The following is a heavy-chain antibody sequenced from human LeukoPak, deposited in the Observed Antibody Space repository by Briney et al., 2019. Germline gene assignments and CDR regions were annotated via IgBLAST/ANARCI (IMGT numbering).Heavy chain of an antibody. J-gene: IGHJ5*02. CDR2: IIPTFGTA. Sequence: SVKVSCKASGGTFSSYAISWVRQAPGQGLEWMGGIIPTFGTANYAQKFQGRVTITADESTSTAYMELSSLRSEDTAVYYCAREVEWELLSSWFDPWGQGTLVTVSS. CDR1: GGTFSSYA. D-gene: IGHD1-26*01. CDR3: AREVEWELLSSWFDP. V-gene: IGHV1-69*01.